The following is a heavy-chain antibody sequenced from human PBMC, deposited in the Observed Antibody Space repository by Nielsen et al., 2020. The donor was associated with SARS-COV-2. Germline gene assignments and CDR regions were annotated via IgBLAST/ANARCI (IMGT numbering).Heavy chain of an antibody. CDR2: INNDGSIT. CDR1: GFSFSTYW. J-gene: IGHJ4*02. Sequence: GESLKISCAASGFSFSTYWMHWVRQAPGKGLVWVARINNDGSITNYADSVTGRFIISRDNAGNTLYLQMDSLGAEDTAVYYCACRRDGYNYDTFWGQGTLVTVSS. D-gene: IGHD5-24*01. CDR3: ACRRDGYNYDTF. V-gene: IGHV3-74*01.